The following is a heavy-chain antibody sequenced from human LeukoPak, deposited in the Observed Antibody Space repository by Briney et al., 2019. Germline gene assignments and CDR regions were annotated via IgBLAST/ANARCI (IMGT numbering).Heavy chain of an antibody. J-gene: IGHJ4*02. D-gene: IGHD3-9*01. CDR3: AKEGHVLRYFDWSTEFDY. CDR2: ISYDGSNK. Sequence: GGSLRLSCAASGFTFSSYGMHWVRQAPGKGLEWVAVISYDGSNKYYADSVKGRFTISRDNSKNTLYLQMNSLRAEDTAVYYCAKEGHVLRYFDWSTEFDYWGQGTLVTVSS. V-gene: IGHV3-30*18. CDR1: GFTFSSYG.